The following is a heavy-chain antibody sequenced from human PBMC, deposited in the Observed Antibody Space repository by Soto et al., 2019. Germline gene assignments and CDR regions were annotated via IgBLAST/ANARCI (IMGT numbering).Heavy chain of an antibody. CDR3: AKDSTPGGMDV. Sequence: EVQLVESGGAVVQPGGSLRLSCAASGFTFDDYAMHWVRQGPGKGLEWVSLISWDGSTTRYADSVQGRFTISRDNGKNSLYLQMNRLRREDTAFYYCAKDSTPGGMDVGGQGTTVTVSS. CDR1: GFTFDDYA. V-gene: IGHV3-43D*04. CDR2: ISWDGSTT. J-gene: IGHJ6*02. D-gene: IGHD2-15*01.